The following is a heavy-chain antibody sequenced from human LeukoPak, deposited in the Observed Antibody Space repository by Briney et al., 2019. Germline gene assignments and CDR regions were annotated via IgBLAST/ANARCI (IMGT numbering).Heavy chain of an antibody. D-gene: IGHD6-6*01. CDR1: GGSFSGYS. CDR2: INHSGST. V-gene: IGHV4-34*01. Sequence: SETLSLTCAVYGGSFSGYSWSWIRQPPGKGLEWIGAINHSGSTNYNPSLKSRVTIPVATSKPQFSLKLSSVTAADTAVYYCARALEYSSSRTFDYWGQGTLVTVSS. CDR3: ARALEYSSSRTFDY. J-gene: IGHJ4*02.